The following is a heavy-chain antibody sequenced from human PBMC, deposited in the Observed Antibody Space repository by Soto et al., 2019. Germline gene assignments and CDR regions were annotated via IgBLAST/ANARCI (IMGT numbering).Heavy chain of an antibody. D-gene: IGHD4-17*01. CDR3: AREYDYGPNPAGWYYGMDV. J-gene: IGHJ6*02. V-gene: IGHV1-18*01. CDR2: ISAYNGNT. CDR1: GYTFTSYG. Sequence: QVQLVQSGAEVKKPGASVKVSCKASGYTFTSYGISWVRQAPGQGLEGMGWISAYNGNTDYAQKLQGRVTMTTDTSTSTAYMELRSLRSDDTAVYYCAREYDYGPNPAGWYYGMDVWGQGTTVTVSS.